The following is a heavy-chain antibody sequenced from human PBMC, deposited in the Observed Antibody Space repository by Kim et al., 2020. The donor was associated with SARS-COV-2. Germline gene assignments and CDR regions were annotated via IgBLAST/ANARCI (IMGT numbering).Heavy chain of an antibody. D-gene: IGHD3-22*01. CDR1: GGSFSGYY. CDR3: ARRQTYYYDSTRAFDI. CDR2: INHSGST. V-gene: IGHV4-34*01. Sequence: SETLSLTCAVYGGSFSGYYWSWIRHPPGKGLEWIGEINHSGSTNYNPSLKSRVTISIDTSKNKFSLKLSSVTAADTAVYYCARRQTYYYDSTRAFDIWGQGTMVTVSS. J-gene: IGHJ3*02.